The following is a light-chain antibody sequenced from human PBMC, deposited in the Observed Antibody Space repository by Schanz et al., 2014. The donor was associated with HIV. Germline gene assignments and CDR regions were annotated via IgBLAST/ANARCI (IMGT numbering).Light chain of an antibody. CDR3: QSFDSSLNGVV. J-gene: IGLJ2*01. CDR2: DVS. Sequence: QSALTQPRSVSGSPGQSVTISCTGASSDVGGDNYVSWYQQHPGRAPKLMIYDVSNRPSGVSNRFSGSKSGNTASLTISGLQAGDEADYFCQSFDSSLNGVVFGGGTKLTVL. V-gene: IGLV2-11*01. CDR1: SSDVGGDNY.